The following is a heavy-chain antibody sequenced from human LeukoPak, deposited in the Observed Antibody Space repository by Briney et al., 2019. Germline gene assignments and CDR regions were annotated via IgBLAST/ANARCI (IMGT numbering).Heavy chain of an antibody. D-gene: IGHD6-13*01. Sequence: GGSLRLSCAASGFTFSSYWMSWVRQAPGKGLEWVANIKQDGSEKYYVDSVKGRFTISRDNAKNSLYLQMNSLRAEDTAVYYCARGRGYSSSWYGIGNYWGQGTLVTVSS. CDR1: GFTFSSYW. V-gene: IGHV3-7*01. J-gene: IGHJ4*02. CDR2: IKQDGSEK. CDR3: ARGRGYSSSWYGIGNY.